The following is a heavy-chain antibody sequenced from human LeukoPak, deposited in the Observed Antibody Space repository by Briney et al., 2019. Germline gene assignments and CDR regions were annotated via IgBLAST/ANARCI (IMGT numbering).Heavy chain of an antibody. D-gene: IGHD3-3*01. J-gene: IGHJ6*02. CDR2: ISAYNGNT. CDR1: GYTFTSYG. CDR3: ARVRSGYYTSYYYYYGMDV. V-gene: IGHV1-18*01. Sequence: ASVKVSCKASGYTFTSYGISWVRQAPGQGLEWMGWISAYNGNTNYALKLQGRVTMTTDTSTSTAYMELRSLRSDDTAVYYCARVRSGYYTSYYYYYGMDVWGQGTTVTVSS.